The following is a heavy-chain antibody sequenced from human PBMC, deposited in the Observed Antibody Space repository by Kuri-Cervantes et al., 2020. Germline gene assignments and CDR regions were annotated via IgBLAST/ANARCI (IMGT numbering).Heavy chain of an antibody. CDR2: IYPGDSDT. V-gene: IGHV5-51*01. Sequence: GESLKISCQASRYRFTTYWIGWVRQMPGKGLEWMGIIYPGDSDTRYSPSFQGQVTISADKSISTAYLQWSSLKASDTAMYYCAGHSVKGYCSGGSCYRAWFDPWGQGTLVTVSS. D-gene: IGHD2-15*01. CDR1: RYRFTTYW. CDR3: AGHSVKGYCSGGSCYRAWFDP. J-gene: IGHJ5*02.